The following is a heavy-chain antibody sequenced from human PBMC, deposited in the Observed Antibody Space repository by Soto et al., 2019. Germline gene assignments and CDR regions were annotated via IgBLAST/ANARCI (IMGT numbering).Heavy chain of an antibody. CDR3: ARGMAEEQIFYYFDY. CDR2: IYYSGST. J-gene: IGHJ4*02. CDR1: GGSVSSGSYY. D-gene: IGHD3-9*01. V-gene: IGHV4-61*01. Sequence: SETLSVTCTVSGGSVSSGSYYWSWIRQPPGKGLEWIGYIYYSGSTDYNPSLKSRVTISIYTSKNQFSLKLSSVTAADTAVYYCARGMAEEQIFYYFDYWGQGALVTVSS.